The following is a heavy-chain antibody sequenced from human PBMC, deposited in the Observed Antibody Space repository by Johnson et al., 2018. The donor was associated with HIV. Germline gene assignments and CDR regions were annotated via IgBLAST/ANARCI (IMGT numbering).Heavy chain of an antibody. CDR3: ARDRRGNLSRFLEWFGAFDI. CDR2: ILYDGSNK. Sequence: QVQLVESGGGVAQPGRPLRLSCAASRFTFSFYAMHWVRQAPGKGLEWVALILYDGSNKYYADSVKGRFTTSRAHSKNTLYLQMNSLRAEDTAVYYCARDRRGNLSRFLEWFGAFDIWGQGTMVTVSS. V-gene: IGHV3-30-3*01. CDR1: RFTFSFYA. D-gene: IGHD3-3*01. J-gene: IGHJ3*02.